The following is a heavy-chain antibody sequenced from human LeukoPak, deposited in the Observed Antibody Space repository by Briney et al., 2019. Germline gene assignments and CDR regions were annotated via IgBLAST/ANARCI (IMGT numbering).Heavy chain of an antibody. CDR3: ASSSVLRIAEEQGYYFDY. D-gene: IGHD6-13*01. V-gene: IGHV6-1*01. Sequence: SQTLSLTCAISGDSVSSNSAAWNWIRHSPSRGLEWLGRTFYRSKWYNDYAVSVKSRITINPETSKNQFSLLLNSLTPEDTAVYDCASSSVLRIAEEQGYYFDYGGEGTLVTVSS. CDR2: TFYRSKWYN. CDR1: GDSVSSNSAA. J-gene: IGHJ4*02.